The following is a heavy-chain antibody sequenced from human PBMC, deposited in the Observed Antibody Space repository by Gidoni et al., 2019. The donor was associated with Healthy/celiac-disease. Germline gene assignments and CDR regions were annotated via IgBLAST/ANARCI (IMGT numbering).Heavy chain of an antibody. CDR1: GFTFSSYG. D-gene: IGHD2-2*01. V-gene: IGHV3-33*01. J-gene: IGHJ5*02. CDR2: IWYDGSNK. CDR3: AREGPDIVVVPAAPPPPNWFDP. Sequence: QVQLVESGGGVVQPGRSLRLSCASSGFTFSSYGMHCVRQAPGKGLEWVAVIWYDGSNKYYADSVKGRFTISRDNSKNTLYLQMNSLRAEDTAVYYCAREGPDIVVVPAAPPPPNWFDPWGQGTLVTVSS.